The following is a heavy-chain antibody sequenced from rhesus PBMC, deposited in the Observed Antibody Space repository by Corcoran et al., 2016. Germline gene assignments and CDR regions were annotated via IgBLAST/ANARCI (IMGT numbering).Heavy chain of an antibody. D-gene: IGHD3-28*01. Sequence: QVQLQESGPGLVKPSETLSLTCAVSGGSISSGYYYWSWIRQPPGKGLEWIGYITYRGSTSYNPSLKRRVTIARDTSKNQCSLKLSSVTAADTAVYYCATHYDSGYVDYWGQGVLVTVSS. J-gene: IGHJ4*01. CDR2: ITYRGST. CDR3: ATHYDSGYVDY. V-gene: IGHV4-122*02. CDR1: GGSISSGYYY.